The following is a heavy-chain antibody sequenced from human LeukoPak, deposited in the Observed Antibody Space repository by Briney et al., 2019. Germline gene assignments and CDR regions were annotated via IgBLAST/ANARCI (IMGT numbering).Heavy chain of an antibody. CDR3: VRGDLRLPRSTPDC. V-gene: IGHV3-23*05. D-gene: IGHD5/OR15-5a*01. J-gene: IGHJ4*02. CDR2: IYTGGNT. Sequence: GGSLRLSCAASGFTFSSYAMSWVRQAPGKGLEWVSTIYTGGNTYYAASVKGRFTISRDNAMNTLYLQMNSLRGEDTAVYYCVRGDLRLPRSTPDCWGQGTLVTVSS. CDR1: GFTFSSYA.